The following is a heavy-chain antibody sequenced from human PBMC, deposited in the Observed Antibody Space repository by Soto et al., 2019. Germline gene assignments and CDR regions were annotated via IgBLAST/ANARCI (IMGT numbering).Heavy chain of an antibody. CDR2: IYHSGST. CDR3: ARDQGTTGPNYYYYYGMDV. CDR1: GGSISSGGYS. D-gene: IGHD1-1*01. J-gene: IGHJ6*02. Sequence: PSETLSLTCAVSGGSISSGGYSWSWIRQPPGKGLEWIGYIYHSGSTYYNPSLKSRVTISVDRSKNQFSLKLSSVTAADTAVYYCARDQGTTGPNYYYYYGMDVWGQGTTVTVSS. V-gene: IGHV4-30-2*01.